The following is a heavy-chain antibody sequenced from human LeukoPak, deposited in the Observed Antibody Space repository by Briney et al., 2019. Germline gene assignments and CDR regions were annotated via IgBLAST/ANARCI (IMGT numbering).Heavy chain of an antibody. V-gene: IGHV3-7*01. CDR2: IREDGSEK. D-gene: IGHD3-3*01. CDR1: GFTFSSYW. J-gene: IGHJ4*02. CDR3: ARIRITIFGVVITPHYLDY. Sequence: GGSLRLSCAASGFTFSSYWMTWVRQAPGKGLEWVANIREDGSEKYYVDPVKGRFTISRDNAKNSLYLQMNSLRAEDTAVYYCARIRITIFGVVITPHYLDYWGQGTLVTVSS.